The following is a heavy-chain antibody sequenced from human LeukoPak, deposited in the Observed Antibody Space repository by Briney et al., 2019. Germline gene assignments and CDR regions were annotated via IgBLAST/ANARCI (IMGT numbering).Heavy chain of an antibody. D-gene: IGHD5-24*01. CDR2: IIPMLGKT. V-gene: IGHV1-69*04. CDR3: ARVGRDGYNQFDY. CDR1: GGTFDNYA. J-gene: IGHJ4*02. Sequence: SVKVSCKASGGTFDNYAVNWVREAPGLGLEWMGRIIPMLGKTNSAQKFQGRVTITADKSTSTAYMELSSLRSEDTAVYYCARVGRDGYNQFDYWGQGTLVTVSS.